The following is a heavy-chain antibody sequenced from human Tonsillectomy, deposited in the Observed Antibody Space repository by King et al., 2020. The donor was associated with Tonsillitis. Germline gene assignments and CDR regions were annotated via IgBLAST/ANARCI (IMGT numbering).Heavy chain of an antibody. CDR2: IYPGDSDS. D-gene: IGHD2-15*01. CDR1: GDRFTSYW. CDR3: ARRGTLGGPGDI. J-gene: IGHJ3*02. V-gene: IGHV5-51*01. Sequence: QLVQSGAEVKKPGESLKISCKGSGDRFTSYWIDWVRQMSGKGLEWMGIIYPGDSDSRYSPSFQGQVSISADKSISTAYLQWSSLKASDTAIYYCARRGTLGGPGDIWGQGTMVTVSS.